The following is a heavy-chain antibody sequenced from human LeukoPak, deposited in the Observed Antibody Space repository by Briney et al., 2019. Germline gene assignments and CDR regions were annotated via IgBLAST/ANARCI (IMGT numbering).Heavy chain of an antibody. J-gene: IGHJ4*02. CDR3: ARSMSGSREL. D-gene: IGHD1-26*01. CDR2: ISYDGSNK. CDR1: GFTFSSYG. Sequence: GGSLRLSCAASGFTFSSYGMHWVRQAPGKGLEWVAVISYDGSNKYYADSVKGRFTISRDNAKNTLYLQMNSLSAEDTAMYYCARSMSGSRELWGQGTLVTVSP. V-gene: IGHV3-30*03.